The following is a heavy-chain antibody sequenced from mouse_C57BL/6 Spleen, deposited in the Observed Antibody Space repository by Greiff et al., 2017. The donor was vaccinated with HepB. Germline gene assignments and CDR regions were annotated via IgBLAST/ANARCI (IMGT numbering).Heavy chain of an antibody. V-gene: IGHV1-69*01. J-gene: IGHJ2*01. CDR3: ARYNGSSSEYYFDY. Sequence: QVQLQQPGAELVMPGASVKLSCKASGYTFTSYWMHWVKQRPGQGLEWIGEIDPSDSYTNYNQKFKGKSTLTVDKSSSTAYMQLSSLTSEDSAVYYCARYNGSSSEYYFDYWGQGTTLTVSS. CDR2: IDPSDSYT. CDR1: GYTFTSYW. D-gene: IGHD1-1*01.